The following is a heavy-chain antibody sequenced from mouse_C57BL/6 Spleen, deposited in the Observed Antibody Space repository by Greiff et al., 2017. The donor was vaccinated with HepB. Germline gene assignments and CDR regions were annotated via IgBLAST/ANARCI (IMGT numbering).Heavy chain of an antibody. CDR3: ARRGGRGYAMDY. V-gene: IGHV1-50*01. Sequence: QVQLQQPGAELVKPGASVKLSCKASGYTFTSYWMQWVKQRPGQGLEWIGEIDPSDSYTNYNQKFKGKATLTVDTSSSTAYMQLSSLTSEDSAVYYCARRGGRGYAMDYWGQGTSVTVSS. CDR2: IDPSDSYT. J-gene: IGHJ4*01. CDR1: GYTFTSYW.